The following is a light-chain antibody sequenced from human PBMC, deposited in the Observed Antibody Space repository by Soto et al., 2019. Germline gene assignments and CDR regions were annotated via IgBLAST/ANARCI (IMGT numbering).Light chain of an antibody. V-gene: IGKV3-15*01. Sequence: EIAMTQSPVTLSESPGDRATLSCRASQSVRSTYLAWYQQKPGQAPRLLIFGVSMRAGGLPARFSGSGSGTEFTLTISSLQSEDFAVYYCQQYGDWPLTFGGGTKVEIK. CDR2: GVS. CDR1: QSVRSTY. J-gene: IGKJ4*01. CDR3: QQYGDWPLT.